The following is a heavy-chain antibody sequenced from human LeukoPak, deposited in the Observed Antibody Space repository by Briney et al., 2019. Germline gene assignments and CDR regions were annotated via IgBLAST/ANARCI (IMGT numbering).Heavy chain of an antibody. CDR2: IIPIFGTA. D-gene: IGHD6-6*01. CDR3: ARDGPGSSDAFDI. CDR1: GGTFSSYA. Sequence: SVKVSCKASGGTFSSYAISWVRQAPGQGLEWMGGIIPIFGTANYAQEFQGRVTITADESTSTAYMELSSLRSEDTAVYYCARDGPGSSDAFDIWGQGTMVTVSS. V-gene: IGHV1-69*13. J-gene: IGHJ3*02.